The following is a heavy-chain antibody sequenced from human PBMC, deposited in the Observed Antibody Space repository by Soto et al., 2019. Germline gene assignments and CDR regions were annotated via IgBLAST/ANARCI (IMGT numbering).Heavy chain of an antibody. CDR3: ARIEITIFGAWYYYYMDV. D-gene: IGHD3-3*01. J-gene: IGHJ6*03. Sequence: ASVKVSCKASGYTFTSYDINWVRQATGQGLEWIGWMNPNSGNTGYAQKYQGRVTMTRNTSISTAYMELSSLRSEDTAVYYCARIEITIFGAWYYYYMDVWGKGTTVTVSS. CDR2: MNPNSGNT. V-gene: IGHV1-8*01. CDR1: GYTFTSYD.